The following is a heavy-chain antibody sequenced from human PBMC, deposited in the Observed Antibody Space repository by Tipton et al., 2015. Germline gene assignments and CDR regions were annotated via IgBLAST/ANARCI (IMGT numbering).Heavy chain of an antibody. J-gene: IGHJ4*02. Sequence: TLSLTCAVSAYSISTDYYWGWIRQPPGKGLEWIGSISHSGNTYYNPSLKSRVTISVDTSKNHLSLTVTSVTAADTAVYYCARSRYTVTPDSWGQGTLVTVSS. CDR2: ISHSGNT. D-gene: IGHD4-17*01. CDR1: AYSISTDYY. V-gene: IGHV4-38-2*01. CDR3: ARSRYTVTPDS.